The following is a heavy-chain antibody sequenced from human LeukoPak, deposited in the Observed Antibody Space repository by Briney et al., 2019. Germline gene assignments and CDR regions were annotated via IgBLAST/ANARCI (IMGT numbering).Heavy chain of an antibody. J-gene: IGHJ4*02. CDR1: GFTSSDVW. V-gene: IGHV3-23*01. D-gene: IGHD6-13*01. Sequence: GGSLRLSCAASGFTSSDVWMSWVRQAPGKGLEWVSAITSGSGSNVYYTDSLKGRFTISRDNSKNTLYLHMNSLRAEDTAVYYCARHGSWSFDYWGQGTLLTVSA. CDR3: ARHGSWSFDY. CDR2: ITSGSGSNV.